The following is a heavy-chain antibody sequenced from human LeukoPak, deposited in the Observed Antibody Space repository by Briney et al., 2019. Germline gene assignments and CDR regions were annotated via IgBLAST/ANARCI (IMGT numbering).Heavy chain of an antibody. Sequence: GGSLRLSCAASGFTFSSYAMIWVREAPGKGLEWVSAISGSGGSTYYADSVKGRFTISRDNSKNTLYLQMNSLRAEDTAVYYCAKDRSGYFDYWGQGTLVTVSS. CDR3: AKDRSGYFDY. J-gene: IGHJ4*02. CDR1: GFTFSSYA. CDR2: ISGSGGST. D-gene: IGHD1-26*01. V-gene: IGHV3-23*01.